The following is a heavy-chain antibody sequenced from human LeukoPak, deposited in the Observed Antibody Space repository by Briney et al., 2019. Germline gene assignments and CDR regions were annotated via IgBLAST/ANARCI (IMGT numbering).Heavy chain of an antibody. J-gene: IGHJ4*02. CDR3: AKDISGSGSYYLDY. CDR1: GFTFSSYS. CDR2: ISSSGSTI. V-gene: IGHV3-48*04. D-gene: IGHD3-10*01. Sequence: GGSLRLSCTASGFTFSSYSINWVRQAPGKGLEWVSYISSSGSTIYYADSVKGRFTISRDNAEKSLYLQMNSLRAEDTAVYYCAKDISGSGSYYLDYWGQGTLVTVSS.